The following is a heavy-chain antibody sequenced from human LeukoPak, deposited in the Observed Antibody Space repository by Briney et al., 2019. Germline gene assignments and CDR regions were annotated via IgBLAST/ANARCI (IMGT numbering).Heavy chain of an antibody. D-gene: IGHD6-25*01. CDR1: GYTFTNYY. Sequence: GASVKVSCKASGYTFTNYYVHWVRQAPGQGLEWMGMINPTGESTTYAQMFQGRLTVTRDTSTSTDYMELSSLKSEDTAVYYCTSPAGSTPHYFDYWGQGSLLTVSS. J-gene: IGHJ4*02. CDR3: TSPAGSTPHYFDY. V-gene: IGHV1-46*01. CDR2: INPTGEST.